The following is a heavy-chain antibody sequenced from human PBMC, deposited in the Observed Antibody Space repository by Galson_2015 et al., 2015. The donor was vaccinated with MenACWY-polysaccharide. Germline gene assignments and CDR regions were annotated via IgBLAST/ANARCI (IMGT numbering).Heavy chain of an antibody. D-gene: IGHD2-2*01. CDR1: GFTFSYSA. CDR2: ISYDGSNK. J-gene: IGHJ6*02. CDR3: AREYCSRTTCFGMDV. V-gene: IGHV3-30*04. Sequence: SLRLSCAASGFTFSYSAMHWVRQAPGKGLEWVTVISYDGSNKYYADSVKGRFTISRDSSQNSFYLQMSSLRADDTAVYCCAREYCSRTTCFGMDVWGQGTTVTVFS.